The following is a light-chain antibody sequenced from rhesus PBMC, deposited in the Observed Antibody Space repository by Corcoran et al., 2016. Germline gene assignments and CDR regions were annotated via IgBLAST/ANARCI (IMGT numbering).Light chain of an antibody. CDR2: KAS. CDR1: ENVNNY. CDR3: QHCYGTPT. V-gene: IGKV1-74*01. Sequence: DIQMTQSPSSLSASVGDRVTISCRASENVNNYLYWYQQKPGKAPKILIYKASTLQSGVPSRFSGSGSRKEYTFTISSLQAEDVASYYCQHCYGTPTFGGGTKVEIK. J-gene: IGKJ4*01.